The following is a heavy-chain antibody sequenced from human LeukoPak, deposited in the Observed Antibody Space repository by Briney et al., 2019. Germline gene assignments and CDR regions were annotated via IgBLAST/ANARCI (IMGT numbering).Heavy chain of an antibody. CDR1: GFTFSSYS. CDR3: ARDPTTTVTTVYYYYGMDV. CDR2: ITARGTAM. Sequence: GGSLRLSCAASGFTFSSYSMNWVRQAPGKGLEWVSHITARGTAMFYADSVKGRFTISRDNAKNSLYLQMNSLRDEDTAVYYCARDPTTTVTTVYYYYGMDVWGQGTTVTVSS. V-gene: IGHV3-48*02. D-gene: IGHD4-17*01. J-gene: IGHJ6*02.